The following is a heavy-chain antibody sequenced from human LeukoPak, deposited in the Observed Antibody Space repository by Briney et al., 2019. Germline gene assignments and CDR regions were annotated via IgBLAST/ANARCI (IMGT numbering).Heavy chain of an antibody. V-gene: IGHV3-7*01. CDR2: INQDGGEK. J-gene: IGHJ4*02. Sequence: GGSLRLSCAASGFTFSSYWMSWVRQAPGKGLEWVANINQDGGEKFYVDSVKGRFTISRDNAKNSLYLQMNSLRAEDTAVYYCARMCSGGSCYQYWGQGTLVTVSS. D-gene: IGHD2-15*01. CDR1: GFTFSSYW. CDR3: ARMCSGGSCYQY.